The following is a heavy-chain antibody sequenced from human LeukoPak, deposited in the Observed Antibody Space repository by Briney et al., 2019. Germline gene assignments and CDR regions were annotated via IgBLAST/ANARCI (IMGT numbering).Heavy chain of an antibody. D-gene: IGHD4-23*01. V-gene: IGHV3-33*06. CDR1: GFTFSSYG. Sequence: PGGSLRLSCAASGFTFSSYGMHWVRQAPGKGLEWVAVIWYDGNNKKYADSVKGRFTISRDNSKSTLYLQMNSLRAEDTAVNYCAKDGNYGGNGPLDYWGQGTLVTVSS. J-gene: IGHJ4*02. CDR2: IWYDGNNK. CDR3: AKDGNYGGNGPLDY.